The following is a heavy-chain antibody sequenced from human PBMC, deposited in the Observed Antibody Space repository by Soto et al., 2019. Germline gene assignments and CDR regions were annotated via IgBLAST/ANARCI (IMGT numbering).Heavy chain of an antibody. CDR3: ARRYGTLFDY. Sequence: QVQLQESGPGLVKPSEPLSLPCPVSGGSISSYYWSWIRQPPGKGLEWIGYIYYSGSTNYNPSLKSRVTISVDTSKNQFSLKLSSVTAADTAVYYCARRYGTLFDYWGQGTLVTVSS. CDR2: IYYSGST. J-gene: IGHJ4*02. CDR1: GGSISSYY. D-gene: IGHD4-17*01. V-gene: IGHV4-59*08.